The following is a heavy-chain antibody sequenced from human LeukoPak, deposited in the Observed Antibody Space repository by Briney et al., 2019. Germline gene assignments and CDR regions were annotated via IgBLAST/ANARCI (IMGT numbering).Heavy chain of an antibody. Sequence: SETLSLTCTVSGGSTSGYYWNWIRQPAGKGLECIGRIYSSGTANYNPSLKSRVTMSVDTSKNQFSLKLSSVTAADTAVCYCARAVLDIAAAGTENWFDPWGQGTLVTVSS. V-gene: IGHV4-4*07. CDR2: IYSSGTA. D-gene: IGHD6-13*01. J-gene: IGHJ5*02. CDR1: GGSTSGYY. CDR3: ARAVLDIAAAGTENWFDP.